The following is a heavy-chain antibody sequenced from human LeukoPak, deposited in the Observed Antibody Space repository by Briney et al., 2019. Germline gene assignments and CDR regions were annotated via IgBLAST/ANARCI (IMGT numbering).Heavy chain of an antibody. V-gene: IGHV3-30*02. J-gene: IGHJ4*02. CDR3: ATHPGDDVGY. D-gene: IGHD1-26*01. CDR1: GFTFSSSG. Sequence: GGSLRLSCAASGFTFSSSGMHWVRQAPGKGLEWVAFIRYDASNKYYADSVKGRFTISRDNAKNSLYLQMNSLRAEDTAVYYCATHPGDDVGYWGQGTLVTVSS. CDR2: IRYDASNK.